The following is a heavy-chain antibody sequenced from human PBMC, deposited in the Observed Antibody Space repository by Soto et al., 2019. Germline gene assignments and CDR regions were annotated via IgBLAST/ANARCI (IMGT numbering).Heavy chain of an antibody. CDR1: GYSFITYW. D-gene: IGHD1-26*01. Sequence: PGESLKISCTASGYSFITYWIGWVRQMPGKGLEWLGVIYPGDSDSRYSPSFQGLVTISAVKSVSTAYLQWSSLRASDTAMYYCARLVGATTSGFDYWGQGTLVTVSS. V-gene: IGHV5-51*01. CDR2: IYPGDSDS. J-gene: IGHJ4*02. CDR3: ARLVGATTSGFDY.